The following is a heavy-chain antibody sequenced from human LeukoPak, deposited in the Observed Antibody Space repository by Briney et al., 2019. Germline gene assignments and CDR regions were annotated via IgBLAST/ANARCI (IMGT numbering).Heavy chain of an antibody. J-gene: IGHJ6*03. CDR2: IYHSGST. CDR3: ARAPRAGGYYYMDV. Sequence: IPSETLSLTCTVSGYSISSGYYWGWIRQPPGKGLEWIGTIYHSGSTYYNPSLKSRVTISVDTSKNQFSLRLSSVTAADTAVYYCARAPRAGGYYYMDVGGKGTTVTISS. D-gene: IGHD4/OR15-4a*01. V-gene: IGHV4-38-2*02. CDR1: GYSISSGYY.